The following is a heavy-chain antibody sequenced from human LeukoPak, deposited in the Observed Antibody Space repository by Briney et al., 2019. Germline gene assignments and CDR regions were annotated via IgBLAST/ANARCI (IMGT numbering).Heavy chain of an antibody. Sequence: ASVKVSCKASGYTFTSYYMHWVRQAPGQGLEWMGIINPSGGSTSYAQKFQGRVTMTRDMSTSTVYMELSSLRSEDTAVYYCAREGVPISGSSLGNWFDPWGQGTLVTVSS. CDR3: AREGVPISGSSLGNWFDP. V-gene: IGHV1-46*01. J-gene: IGHJ5*02. CDR1: GYTFTSYY. CDR2: INPSGGST. D-gene: IGHD6-13*01.